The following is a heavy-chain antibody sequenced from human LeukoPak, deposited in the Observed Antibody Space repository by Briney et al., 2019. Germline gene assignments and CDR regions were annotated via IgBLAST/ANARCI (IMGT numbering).Heavy chain of an antibody. V-gene: IGHV3-21*01. CDR1: GFTFSSYS. CDR2: ISSSSSYI. CDR3: ARVLRFLEWLPNWFEH. J-gene: IGHJ5*02. Sequence: PGGSLRLSCAASGFTFSSYSMNWVRQAPGKGLEWVSSISSSSSYIYYADSVKGRFTISRDNAKNSLYLQMNSLRDEDTAVYYCARVLRFLEWLPNWFEHWGQGTLVTVSS. D-gene: IGHD3-3*01.